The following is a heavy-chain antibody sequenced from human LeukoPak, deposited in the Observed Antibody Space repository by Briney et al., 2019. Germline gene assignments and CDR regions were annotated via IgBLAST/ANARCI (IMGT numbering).Heavy chain of an antibody. Sequence: PSGTLSLTCTVSGASIIGPKWWNWVRLSPGKGMEWIGEIFHSGSTHYNPSLKSRVTISLDTSKNQFSLKLNSVTAADTAVYYCARVGIYSDSSGYYWPHWFDPWGQGTLVTVFS. J-gene: IGHJ5*02. CDR3: ARVGIYSDSSGYYWPHWFDP. V-gene: IGHV4-4*02. CDR2: IFHSGST. D-gene: IGHD3-22*01. CDR1: GASIIGPKW.